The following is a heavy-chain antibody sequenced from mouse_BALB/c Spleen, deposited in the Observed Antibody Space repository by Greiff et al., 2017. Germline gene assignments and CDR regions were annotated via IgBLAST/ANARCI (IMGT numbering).Heavy chain of an antibody. CDR3: AREGYGNYAWFAY. V-gene: IGHV2-2*02. CDR2: IWSGGST. D-gene: IGHD2-10*02. CDR1: GFSLTSYG. J-gene: IGHJ3*01. Sequence: QVQLKESGPGLVQPSQSLSITCTVSGFSLTSYGVHWVRQSPGKGLEWLGVIWSGGSTDYNAAFISRLSISKDNSKSQVFFKMNSLQANDTAIYYCAREGYGNYAWFAYWGQGTLVTVSA.